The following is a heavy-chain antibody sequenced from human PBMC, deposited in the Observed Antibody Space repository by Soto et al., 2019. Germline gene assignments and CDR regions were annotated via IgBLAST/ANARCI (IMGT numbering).Heavy chain of an antibody. Sequence: PGGSLRLSCAASGFTFSSYGMHWVRQAPGKGLEWVAVISYDGSNKYYADSVKGRFTISRDNSKNTLYLQMNSLRAEDTAVYYCAKDGDSGDYFDYWGQGTLVTVSS. CDR1: GFTFSSYG. D-gene: IGHD5-12*01. J-gene: IGHJ4*02. V-gene: IGHV3-30*18. CDR3: AKDGDSGDYFDY. CDR2: ISYDGSNK.